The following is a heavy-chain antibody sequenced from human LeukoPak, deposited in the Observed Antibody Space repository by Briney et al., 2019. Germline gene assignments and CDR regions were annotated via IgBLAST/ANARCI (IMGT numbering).Heavy chain of an antibody. D-gene: IGHD2/OR15-2a*01. CDR2: IYYSGST. Sequence: SETLSLTCTVSGGSISSYYWNWIRQPPGKGLEWIGYIYYSGSTSYNPSLKSRVTMSVDTSKNQFSLNLSSVTAADTAIYYCARGYSTTWDDVGYIDYWGQGSLVTVSS. J-gene: IGHJ4*02. CDR1: GGSISSYY. V-gene: IGHV4-59*01. CDR3: ARGYSTTWDDVGYIDY.